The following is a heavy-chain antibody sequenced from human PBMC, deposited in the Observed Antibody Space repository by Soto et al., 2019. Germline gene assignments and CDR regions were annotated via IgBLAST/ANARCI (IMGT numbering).Heavy chain of an antibody. V-gene: IGHV1-18*01. CDR3: ARDGREEVXVEGLNAMDV. CDR2: ISGYNGQT. Sequence: ASVKVSCKASAYTFSNYGISWVRQAPGQGLEWMGWISGYNGQTNYAQKFRGRVTFSTDTSTSTAYMELRSLRSDDTAMYYCARDGREEVXVEGLNAMDVWG. J-gene: IGHJ6*02. CDR1: AYTFSNYG. D-gene: IGHD1-26*01.